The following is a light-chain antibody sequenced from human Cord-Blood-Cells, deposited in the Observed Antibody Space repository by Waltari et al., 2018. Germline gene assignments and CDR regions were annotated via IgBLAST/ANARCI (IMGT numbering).Light chain of an antibody. V-gene: IGKV1-8*01. CDR2: AAS. J-gene: IGKJ4*01. CDR1: QGISSY. Sequence: AIWMTQSPSSFPASTGDRVTITCRASQGISSYLALYQQKPGKAPKLLIYAASTLQSGVPSRFSGSGSGTDFTLTISCLQSEDFATYYCQQYYSYPLTFGGGTKVEIK. CDR3: QQYYSYPLT.